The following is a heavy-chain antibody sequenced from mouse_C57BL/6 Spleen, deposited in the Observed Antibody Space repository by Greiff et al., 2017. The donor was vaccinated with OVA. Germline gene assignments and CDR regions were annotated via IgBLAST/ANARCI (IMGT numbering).Heavy chain of an antibody. D-gene: IGHD1-1*01. CDR2: IDPETGGT. CDR3: TRLRSGYFDV. V-gene: IGHV1-15*01. CDR1: GYTFTDYE. J-gene: IGHJ1*03. Sequence: VQLVESGAELVRPGASVTLSCKASGYTFTDYEMHWVKQTPVHGLEWIGAIDPETGGTAYNQKFKGKAILTADKSSSTAYMELRSLTSEDSAVYYCTRLRSGYFDVWGTGTTVTVSS.